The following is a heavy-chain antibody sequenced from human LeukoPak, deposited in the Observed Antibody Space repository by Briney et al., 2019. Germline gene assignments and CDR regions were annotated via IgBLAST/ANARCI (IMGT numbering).Heavy chain of an antibody. V-gene: IGHV1-46*01. CDR2: INPSGGST. J-gene: IGHJ6*02. CDR3: ARGGYSYGLSYYYYGMDV. Sequence: ASVKVPCKASGYTFTSYYMHWVRQAPGQGLEWMGIINPSGGSTSYAQKFQGRVTMTRDTSTSTVYMELSSLRSEDTAVYYCARGGYSYGLSYYYYGMDVWGQGTTVTVSS. CDR1: GYTFTSYY. D-gene: IGHD5-18*01.